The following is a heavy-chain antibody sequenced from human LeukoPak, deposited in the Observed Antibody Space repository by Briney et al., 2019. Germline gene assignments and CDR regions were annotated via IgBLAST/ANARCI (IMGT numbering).Heavy chain of an antibody. J-gene: IGHJ5*02. V-gene: IGHV4-34*01. CDR2: INHSGST. CDR3: ARGIGGYSYGPADWFDP. CDR1: GGSFSGYY. D-gene: IGHD5-18*01. Sequence: SETLSLTCAVYGGSFSGYYWSWIRQPPGKGLEWIGEINHSGSTNYNPSLKSRVTISVDTSKNQFSLKLSSVTAADTAVYYCARGIGGYSYGPADWFDPWGQGTPVTVSS.